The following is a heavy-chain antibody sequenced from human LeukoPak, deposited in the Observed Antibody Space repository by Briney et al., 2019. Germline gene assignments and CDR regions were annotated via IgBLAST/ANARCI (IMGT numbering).Heavy chain of an antibody. CDR1: GYTFTSYA. CDR3: ARNGIGAAGNLDY. V-gene: IGHV7-4-1*02. J-gene: IGHJ4*02. CDR2: INTNTGNP. D-gene: IGHD6-13*01. Sequence: ASVEVSCKASGYTFTSYAMNWVRQAPGQGLEWMGWINTNTGNPAYAQGFTGRFVFSLETSVSTAYLQISSLKAEDTAVYYCARNGIGAAGNLDYWGQGTLVTVSS.